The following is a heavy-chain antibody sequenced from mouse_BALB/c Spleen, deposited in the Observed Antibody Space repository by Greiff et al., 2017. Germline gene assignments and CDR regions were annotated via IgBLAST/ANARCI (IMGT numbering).Heavy chain of an antibody. CDR1: GYTFTDYA. V-gene: IGHV1S137*01. Sequence: VKLQQSGAELVRPGVSVKISCKGSGYTFTDYAMPWVKQSHAKSLEWIGVISTYYGDASYNQKFKGKATMTVDKSSSTAYMELARLTSEDSAIYYCARDGNYVFDYWGQGTTLTVSS. CDR2: ISTYYGDA. J-gene: IGHJ2*01. CDR3: ARDGNYVFDY. D-gene: IGHD2-1*01.